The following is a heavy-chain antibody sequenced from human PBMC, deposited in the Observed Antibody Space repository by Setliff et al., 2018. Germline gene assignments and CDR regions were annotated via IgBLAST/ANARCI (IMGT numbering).Heavy chain of an antibody. CDR1: GGSITSGSHY. CDR3: ARAPPNRYSGSYEYFYMDV. CDR2: IYSRGSM. V-gene: IGHV4-61*09. J-gene: IGHJ6*03. Sequence: SETLSLTCTVSGGSITSGSHYWSWIRQPAGKALEWIGQIYSRGSMNYNLSLKSRVTLSVDTSKNQFSLKVNSVTAADTAVYYCARAPPNRYSGSYEYFYMDVWGKGTTVTVSS. D-gene: IGHD1-26*01.